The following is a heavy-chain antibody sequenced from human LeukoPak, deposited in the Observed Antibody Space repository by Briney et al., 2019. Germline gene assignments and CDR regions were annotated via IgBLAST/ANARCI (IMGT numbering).Heavy chain of an antibody. CDR3: ARGKWFGDPDV. V-gene: IGHV7-4-1*02. CDR1: GYTFTGYY. Sequence: ASVKVSCRASGYTFTGYYMHWVRQAPGQGLEWMGWINTNTGNPTYAQGFTGRFVFSLDTSVSTAYLQISSLKAEDTAVYYCARGKWFGDPDVWGQGTTVTVSS. D-gene: IGHD3-10*01. J-gene: IGHJ6*02. CDR2: INTNTGNP.